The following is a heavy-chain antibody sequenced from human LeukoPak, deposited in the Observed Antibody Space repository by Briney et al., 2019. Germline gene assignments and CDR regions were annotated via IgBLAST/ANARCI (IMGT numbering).Heavy chain of an antibody. V-gene: IGHV4-34*01. CDR1: GGSLSGYR. Sequence: SETLSLTCAVYGGSLSGYRWSWIRQAPGKGLEWIGEISHSGDTHYNTSLKSRVTVSVDTSKNQLSLKLNSVTAADTAVYYCARGRPRGQYTSNWTEYLQRWGQGSLVTVSS. J-gene: IGHJ1*01. CDR2: ISHSGDT. D-gene: IGHD1-20*01. CDR3: ARGRPRGQYTSNWTEYLQR.